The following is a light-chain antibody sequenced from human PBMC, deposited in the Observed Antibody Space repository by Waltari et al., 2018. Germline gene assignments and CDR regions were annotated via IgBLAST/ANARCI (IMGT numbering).Light chain of an antibody. V-gene: IGKV3-20*01. CDR2: GAS. J-gene: IGKJ2*01. Sequence: VLTQSPGTLSLSPGERVTLSCRASQSLTKRYLAWYQQKPGQAPRLLIYGASNRAAGIPDRFSGSGSGTDFTLTIDRLEPEDFAVYYCQQYGSSILYTFGQGTKLEIK. CDR1: QSLTKRY. CDR3: QQYGSSILYT.